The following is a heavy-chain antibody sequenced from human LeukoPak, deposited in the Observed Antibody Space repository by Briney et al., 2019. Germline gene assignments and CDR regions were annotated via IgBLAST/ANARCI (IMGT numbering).Heavy chain of an antibody. D-gene: IGHD1-26*01. J-gene: IGHJ4*02. V-gene: IGHV3-23*01. Sequence: TGGSLRLSCAASGFTLSNYAMNWVRQAPGKGLEWVSYISGSGGGTSYADSVKGRFTLSRDNSKNTLYLQMNSLRAGDTAVYYCARRVGNYYFDYWGQGTLVTVSS. CDR2: ISGSGGGT. CDR1: GFTLSNYA. CDR3: ARRVGNYYFDY.